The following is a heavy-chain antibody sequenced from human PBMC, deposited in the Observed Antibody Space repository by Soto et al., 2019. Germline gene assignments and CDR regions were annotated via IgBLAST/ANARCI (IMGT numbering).Heavy chain of an antibody. CDR1: GGSISSGGYY. CDR2: IYYSGST. V-gene: IGHV4-31*02. D-gene: IGHD6-6*01. CDR3: ARGGSSYNWFDP. Sequence: TLSLTCTGSGGSISSGGYYWSWIRQHPGKGLEWIGYIYYSGSTYYNPSLKSRVTISVDTSKNQFSLKLSSVTAADTAVYYCARGGSSYNWFDPWGQGTLVTVSS. J-gene: IGHJ5*02.